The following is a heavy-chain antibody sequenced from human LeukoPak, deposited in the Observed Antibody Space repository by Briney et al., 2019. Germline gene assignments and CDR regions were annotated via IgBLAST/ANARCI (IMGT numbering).Heavy chain of an antibody. V-gene: IGHV4-59*01. CDR3: ARVYSYGEIWFDP. Sequence: PSETLSLTCIVSGGSISSYYWSWIRQPPGKGLEWIAYIYYSGSTNYNPSLKSRVTISIDTSKNQFSLKMSSVTAADTAVYYCARVYSYGEIWFDPWGHGTLVTVSS. CDR1: GGSISSYY. J-gene: IGHJ5*02. CDR2: IYYSGST. D-gene: IGHD5-18*01.